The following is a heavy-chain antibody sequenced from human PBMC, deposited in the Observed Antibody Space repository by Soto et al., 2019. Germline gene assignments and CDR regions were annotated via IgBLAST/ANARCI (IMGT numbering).Heavy chain of an antibody. D-gene: IGHD6-13*01. Sequence: SLRLSCEASGFAIRNNAIHWVRQTPGKGLQWVAVISFEGSHKYYADSVKGRFTVSRDNPKNTVSLQMDSLTVEDSALNYCVRAAGIAAAGSSQGVLWGQGTLVTVSS. CDR3: VRAAGIAAAGSSQGVL. V-gene: IGHV3-30-3*01. CDR2: ISFEGSHK. CDR1: GFAIRNNA. J-gene: IGHJ4*02.